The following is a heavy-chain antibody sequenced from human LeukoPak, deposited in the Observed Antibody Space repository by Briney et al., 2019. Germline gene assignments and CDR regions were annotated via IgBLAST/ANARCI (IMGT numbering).Heavy chain of an antibody. V-gene: IGHV3-7*05. CDR3: ARESPKAAACFDY. Sequence: QSGGSLRLSCAASGFTFSSYWMTWVRQAPGKGLEWVAKIKQDGSEKYYVDSVKGRFTISRDNAKNSLYLQMNSLGAEDTAVYYCARESPKAAACFDYWGQGTLVTVSS. J-gene: IGHJ4*02. CDR1: GFTFSSYW. CDR2: IKQDGSEK. D-gene: IGHD6-13*01.